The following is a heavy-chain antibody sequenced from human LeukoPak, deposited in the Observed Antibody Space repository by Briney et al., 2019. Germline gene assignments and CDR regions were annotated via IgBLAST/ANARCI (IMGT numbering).Heavy chain of an antibody. D-gene: IGHD6-13*01. CDR2: ISRSGDNT. CDR3: AKGQLVLVS. CDR1: GFTFSSFP. J-gene: IGHJ5*02. V-gene: IGHV3-23*01. Sequence: GSLRLSCAASGFTFSSFPMTWVRQAPGKGLEWVSGISRSGDNTYYADSVKGRFTISRDNSKNTLYLQMSSLRAEDTAVYYCAKGQLVLVSWGQGTLVTVSS.